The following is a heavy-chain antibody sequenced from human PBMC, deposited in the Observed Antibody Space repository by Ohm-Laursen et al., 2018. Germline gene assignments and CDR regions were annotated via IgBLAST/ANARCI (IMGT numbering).Heavy chain of an antibody. V-gene: IGHV1-18*01. J-gene: IGHJ3*02. CDR2: ISAYNGNT. CDR1: GYTFTSYG. CDR3: ARVRLRTAEAAIGI. Sequence: GASVKVSCKASGYTFTSYGISWVRQAPGQGLEWMGWISAYNGNTNYAQKLQGRVTMTTDTSTSTAYMELRSLRSDDTAVYYCARVRLRTAEAAIGIWGQGTMVTVSS. D-gene: IGHD2-21*02.